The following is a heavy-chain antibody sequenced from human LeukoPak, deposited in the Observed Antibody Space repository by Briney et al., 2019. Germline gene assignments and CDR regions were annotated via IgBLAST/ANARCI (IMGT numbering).Heavy chain of an antibody. CDR1: GFTFSSYA. CDR2: ISGSGSSP. CDR3: AKRDGYDPKPLKD. D-gene: IGHD5-24*01. J-gene: IGHJ4*02. Sequence: GGSLRLSCAASGFTFSSYAMNWVRQAPGNGLEWVSAISGSGSSPYYADSVKGRFTISRDNSKNTLYLQMNSLRAEDTALYYCAKRDGYDPKPLKDWGQGSLVTVSS. V-gene: IGHV3-23*01.